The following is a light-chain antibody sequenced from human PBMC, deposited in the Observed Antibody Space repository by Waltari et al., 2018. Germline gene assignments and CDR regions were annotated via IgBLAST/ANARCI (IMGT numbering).Light chain of an antibody. Sequence: SYVVTQPPSVSVAPGEPAPITCAGDTLGTYSVHWYHQKAGQAPVLVIFYDRDRPSGIPDRFSGSNSGNTATLTISRVEAGDEARYYCHVWHPHVDPGVFGTGTEVTVL. CDR1: TLGTYS. CDR3: HVWHPHVDPGV. J-gene: IGLJ1*01. CDR2: YDR. V-gene: IGLV3-21*04.